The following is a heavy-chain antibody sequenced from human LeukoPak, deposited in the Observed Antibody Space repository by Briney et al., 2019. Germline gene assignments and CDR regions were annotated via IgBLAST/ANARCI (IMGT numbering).Heavy chain of an antibody. CDR1: GGTFSSYA. Sequence: SVKVSCKASGGTFSSYAISWVRQAPGQGLEWMGGIIPIFGTANYAQKFRGRVTITADESTSTAYMELSSLRSEDTAVYYCARGIVATNHYYDYYMDVWGKGTTVTVSS. D-gene: IGHD5-12*01. J-gene: IGHJ6*03. V-gene: IGHV1-69*13. CDR2: IIPIFGTA. CDR3: ARGIVATNHYYDYYMDV.